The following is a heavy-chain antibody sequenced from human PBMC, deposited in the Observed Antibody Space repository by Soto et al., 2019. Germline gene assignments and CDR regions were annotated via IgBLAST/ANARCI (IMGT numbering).Heavy chain of an antibody. V-gene: IGHV1-3*01. D-gene: IGHD3-16*01. J-gene: IGHJ4*02. Sequence: ASVKVSCTPSGYALTSYAIQWVRQAAGQRLEWMGWIDPGSGHATYSQKFQGRISISRDQSANTFYMDLSSLTSEDTAVYFCTRDLNGGNPFDYWGQGALVTVSS. CDR1: GYALTSYA. CDR2: IDPGSGHA. CDR3: TRDLNGGNPFDY.